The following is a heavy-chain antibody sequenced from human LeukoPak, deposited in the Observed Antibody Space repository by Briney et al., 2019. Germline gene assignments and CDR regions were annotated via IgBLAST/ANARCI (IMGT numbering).Heavy chain of an antibody. D-gene: IGHD5-18*01. CDR3: ARALVDTANSYYFDY. V-gene: IGHV1-69*01. CDR1: GGTFSSYA. J-gene: IGHJ4*02. CDR2: IIPIFGTA. Sequence: SVKVSCKASGGTFSSYAISWVRQAPGLGLEWMGGIIPIFGTANYAQKFQGRVTITADESTSTAYMELSSLRSEGTAVYYCARALVDTANSYYFDYWGQGTLVTVSS.